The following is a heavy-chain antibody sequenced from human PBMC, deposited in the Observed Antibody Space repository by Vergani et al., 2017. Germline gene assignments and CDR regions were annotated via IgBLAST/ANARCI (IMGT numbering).Heavy chain of an antibody. CDR3: ARDRFEYSSSLRLDP. CDR1: GFTFDDYA. J-gene: IGHJ5*02. Sequence: EVQLVESGGGLVQPGRSLRLSCAASGFTFDDYAMHWVRQAPGKGLEWVSGISWNSGSIGYADSVKGRFTISRDNAKNSLYLQMNSLRADDTAVYYCARDRFEYSSSLRLDPWGQGTLVTVSS. D-gene: IGHD6-13*01. V-gene: IGHV3-9*01. CDR2: ISWNSGSI.